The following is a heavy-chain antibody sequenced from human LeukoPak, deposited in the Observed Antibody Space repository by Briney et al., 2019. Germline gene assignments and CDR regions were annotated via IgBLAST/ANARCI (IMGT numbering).Heavy chain of an antibody. Sequence: GGSLRLSCAGSGFTFSSYSMNWVRQAPGKGLEWVSSISAYSSYIYYADSLKGRFTISRDNAKNSLYLQMNSLRAEDTAVYYCARDRGRYDTSGYSPHYYYYNMDVWGKGTTVTVSS. V-gene: IGHV3-21*01. D-gene: IGHD3-22*01. CDR2: ISAYSSYI. CDR3: ARDRGRYDTSGYSPHYYYYNMDV. CDR1: GFTFSSYS. J-gene: IGHJ6*03.